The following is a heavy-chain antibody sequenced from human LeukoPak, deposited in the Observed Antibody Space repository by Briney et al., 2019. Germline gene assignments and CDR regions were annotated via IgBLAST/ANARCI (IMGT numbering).Heavy chain of an antibody. CDR2: ISSSSSTI. CDR3: ARDSIRYSGRRDAFDI. D-gene: IGHD5-12*01. V-gene: IGHV3-48*01. CDR1: GFTFSSYS. J-gene: IGHJ3*02. Sequence: GGSLRLSCAASGFTFSSYSMNWVRQAPGKGLEWVSYISSSSSTIYYADSVKGRFTISRDNAKNSLHLQMNSLRAEDTAVYYCARDSIRYSGRRDAFDIWGQGTMVTVSS.